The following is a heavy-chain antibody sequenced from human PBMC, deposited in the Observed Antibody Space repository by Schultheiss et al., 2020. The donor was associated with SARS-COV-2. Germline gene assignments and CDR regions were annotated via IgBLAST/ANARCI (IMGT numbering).Heavy chain of an antibody. D-gene: IGHD3-10*01. CDR1: GGSFSGYY. Sequence: SETLSLTCAVYGGSFSGYYWSWIRQPPGKGLEWIGEINHSGSTNYNPSLKSRVTISVDTSKNQFSLKLSSVTAADTAVYYCARAGTYYYGSGSTYYYMDVWGKGTTVTVSS. CDR2: INHSGST. CDR3: ARAGTYYYGSGSTYYYMDV. V-gene: IGHV4-34*01. J-gene: IGHJ6*03.